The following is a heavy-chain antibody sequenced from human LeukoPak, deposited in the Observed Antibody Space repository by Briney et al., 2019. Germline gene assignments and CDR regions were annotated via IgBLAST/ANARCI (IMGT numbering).Heavy chain of an antibody. V-gene: IGHV4-38-2*02. J-gene: IGHJ3*02. CDR3: ARATYYYDSSGYWTLEFDFDI. CDR2: IYHSGST. D-gene: IGHD3-22*01. Sequence: PSETLSLTCNVSGYSISSGYYWGWIRQPPGKGLEWIGSIYHSGSTYYNPSLKSRVTISVDTSKNQFSLNLSSVTAADTAVFYCARATYYYDSSGYWTLEFDFDIWGQGTMVTVSS. CDR1: GYSISSGYY.